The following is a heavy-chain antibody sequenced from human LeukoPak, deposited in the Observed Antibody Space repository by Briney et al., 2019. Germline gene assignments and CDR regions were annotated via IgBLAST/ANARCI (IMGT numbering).Heavy chain of an antibody. CDR1: RYTFTGYS. CDR2: INPNSGGT. J-gene: IGHJ3*02. CDR3: ARGGYYYDSSGDHAFDI. V-gene: IGHV1-2*02. Sequence: ASVKVSCKASRYTFTGYSMHWVRQAPGQGLEWMGWINPNSGGTNYAQKFQGRVTMTRDTSISTAYMELSRLRSDDTAVYYCARGGYYYDSSGDHAFDIWGQGTMVTVSS. D-gene: IGHD3-22*01.